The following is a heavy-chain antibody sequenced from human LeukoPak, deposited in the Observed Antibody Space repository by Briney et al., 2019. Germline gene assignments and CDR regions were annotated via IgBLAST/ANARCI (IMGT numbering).Heavy chain of an antibody. J-gene: IGHJ4*02. V-gene: IGHV3-9*01. Sequence: PGGSLRLSCAAPGFTFDDYAMHWVRQAPGKGLEWVSGISWNSGSIGYADSVKGRFTISRDNAKNSLYLQMNSLRAEDTALYYCAKGPMIRGPFDYWGQGTLVTVSS. D-gene: IGHD3-22*01. CDR1: GFTFDDYA. CDR3: AKGPMIRGPFDY. CDR2: ISWNSGSI.